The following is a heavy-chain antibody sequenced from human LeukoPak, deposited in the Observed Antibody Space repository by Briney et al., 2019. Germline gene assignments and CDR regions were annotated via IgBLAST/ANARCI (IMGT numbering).Heavy chain of an antibody. Sequence: SGPTLVKPTQTLTLTCTFSGFSLSTSGVGVGWIRQPPGKALEWLALIYWDDDKRYSPSLKSRLTIAKDTSKNQVVLTITNMDPVDTATCYCAHFYSSSSYFDYWGQGTLVTVSS. CDR2: IYWDDDK. D-gene: IGHD6-6*01. J-gene: IGHJ4*02. CDR1: GFSLSTSGVG. CDR3: AHFYSSSSYFDY. V-gene: IGHV2-5*02.